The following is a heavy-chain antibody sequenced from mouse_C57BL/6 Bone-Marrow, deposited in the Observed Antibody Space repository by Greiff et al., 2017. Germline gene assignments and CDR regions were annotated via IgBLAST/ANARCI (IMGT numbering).Heavy chain of an antibody. Sequence: QVQLQQSGPGLVQPSQSLSITCTVSGFSLTSYGVHWVRQSPGKGLEWLGVIWSGGSTDYNAAFISRLSISKDNSKSQVFFKMNSLQADDTAIYYCARNWDGYPYFDVWGTGTTVTVSS. CDR2: IWSGGST. V-gene: IGHV2-2*01. CDR3: ARNWDGYPYFDV. J-gene: IGHJ1*03. D-gene: IGHD2-3*01. CDR1: GFSLTSYG.